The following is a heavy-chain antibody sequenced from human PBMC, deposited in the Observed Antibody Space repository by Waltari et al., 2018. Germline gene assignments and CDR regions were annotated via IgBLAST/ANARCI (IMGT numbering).Heavy chain of an antibody. CDR3: ARGEGGILLRFFDLTNWFDP. D-gene: IGHD3-9*01. J-gene: IGHJ5*02. V-gene: IGHV1-3*01. CDR1: GYTFTNYA. Sequence: QVQLVQSGAEVKKPGASMKVSCKASGYTFTNYAIHWLRQAPGQRLEWMGWINAGNGNTKYSQKFQGRVTLTRDTSASTAYMELSSLRSEDTAVYFCARGEGGILLRFFDLTNWFDPWGQGTLVTISS. CDR2: INAGNGNT.